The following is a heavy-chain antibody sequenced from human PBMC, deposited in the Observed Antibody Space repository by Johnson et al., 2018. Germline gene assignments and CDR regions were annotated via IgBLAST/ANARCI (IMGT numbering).Heavy chain of an antibody. Sequence: QVQLVQSGPGLVKPSETXSLTCTVSGGSISSYYWSWIRQPPGKGLEWIGYIYHSGSPNYNPSLRSRVTISVDTSKNQFSLKLSSVTAADTAVYYCARAPSFIAAAGTGYYYYMDVWGKGTTVTVSS. CDR1: GGSISSYY. J-gene: IGHJ6*03. CDR3: ARAPSFIAAAGTGYYYYMDV. D-gene: IGHD6-13*01. CDR2: IYHSGSP. V-gene: IGHV4-59*01.